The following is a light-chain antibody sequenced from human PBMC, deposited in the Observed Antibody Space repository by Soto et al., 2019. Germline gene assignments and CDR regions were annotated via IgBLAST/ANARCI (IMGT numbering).Light chain of an antibody. CDR3: CSYAGSNTWV. CDR1: NIGSKS. Sequence: SYELTQPPSVSVAPGQPASIACGGNNIGSKSVHWYQQKPGLAPVLVVYDDGDRPSGVPARFSGSNSGNTASLTISGLQAEDEADFYCCSYAGSNTWVFGGGTKVTVL. J-gene: IGLJ3*02. CDR2: DDG. V-gene: IGLV3-21*02.